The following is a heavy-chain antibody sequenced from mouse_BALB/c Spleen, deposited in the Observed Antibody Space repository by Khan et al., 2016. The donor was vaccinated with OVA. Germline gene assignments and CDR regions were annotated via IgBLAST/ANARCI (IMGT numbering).Heavy chain of an antibody. CDR1: GFTFSSYS. CDR3: ASHLTGSCAY. V-gene: IGHV5-6*01. CDR2: ISSGGDYT. Sequence: EVQLVESGGDLVKPGGSLKLPCAASGFTFSSYSMSWVRHTPDKRLESVATISSGGDYTYYPDSVKGRFTIPRDNVKNTLYLQMSSLKSEDTVMYYCASHLTGSCAYWGQGTLVTVSA. D-gene: IGHD4-1*01. J-gene: IGHJ3*01.